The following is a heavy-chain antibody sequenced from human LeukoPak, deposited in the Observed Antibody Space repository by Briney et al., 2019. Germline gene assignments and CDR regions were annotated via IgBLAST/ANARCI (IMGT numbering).Heavy chain of an antibody. CDR1: GYTFTTYG. D-gene: IGHD2-15*01. CDR3: ARDDCRGGSRYLGDY. CDR2: ISAYNGNT. V-gene: IGHV1-18*01. Sequence: GASVKVSCKASGYTFTTYGISWVRQAPGQGLEWMGWISAYNGNTHYPQKLQGRVTMTTDTSTSTVHMELRSLRSDDTGMYYCARDDCRGGSRYLGDYWGQGSLVTVS. J-gene: IGHJ4*02.